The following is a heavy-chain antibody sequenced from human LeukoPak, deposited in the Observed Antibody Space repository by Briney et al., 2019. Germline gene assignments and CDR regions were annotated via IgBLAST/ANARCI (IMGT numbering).Heavy chain of an antibody. Sequence: GGSLRLSCAVSGFTVSSNYMSWVRQAPGKGLVWVSVIYSGGSTYYADSVKGRFTISRDNSKNTLYLQMNSLRAEDTAVYYCARIGAGSSRDYWGQGTLVTVSS. CDR1: GFTVSSNY. CDR3: ARIGAGSSRDY. V-gene: IGHV3-66*01. CDR2: IYSGGST. D-gene: IGHD6-13*01. J-gene: IGHJ4*02.